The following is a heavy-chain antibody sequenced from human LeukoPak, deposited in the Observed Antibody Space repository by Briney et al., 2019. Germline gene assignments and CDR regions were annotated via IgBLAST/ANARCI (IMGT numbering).Heavy chain of an antibody. J-gene: IGHJ4*02. V-gene: IGHV3-23*01. CDR1: GFTFSSYG. D-gene: IGHD3-22*01. CDR2: ISGSGGST. CDR3: AKSRYDMHFDY. Sequence: PGGTLRLSCAASGFTFSSYGMNWVRQAPGKGLEWVSAISGSGGSTYYADSVKGRFTISRDNSKNTLYLQMNSLRAEDTAVYYCAKSRYDMHFDYWGQGTLVTVSS.